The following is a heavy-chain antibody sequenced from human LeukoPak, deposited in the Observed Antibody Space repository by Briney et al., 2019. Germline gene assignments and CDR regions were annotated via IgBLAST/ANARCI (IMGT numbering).Heavy chain of an antibody. Sequence: GGSLRLSCAASGFTFSSYWMSWVRRAPGKGLEWVAVISHDGNIKYHADSMKDRFTISRDNYRNTLYLQMNNLRPEDTAVYSCARAKYYDSRGYSVREAYDIWGQGTMVTVSS. J-gene: IGHJ3*02. D-gene: IGHD3-22*01. CDR3: ARAKYYDSRGYSVREAYDI. CDR2: ISHDGNIK. V-gene: IGHV3-30*03. CDR1: GFTFSSYW.